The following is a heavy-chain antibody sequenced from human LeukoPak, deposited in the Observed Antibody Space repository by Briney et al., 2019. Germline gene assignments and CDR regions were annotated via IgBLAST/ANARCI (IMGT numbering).Heavy chain of an antibody. CDR3: AKDMGGYSDYYFDY. CDR2: ISWNSGSI. J-gene: IGHJ4*02. CDR1: GFTFDDYA. Sequence: GRSLRLSCAASGFTFDDYAMHWVRQAPGKGLEWVSGISWNSGSIGHADSVKDRFTISRDNAKNSLYLQMNSLRAEDTALYYCAKDMGGYSDYYFDYWGQGTLVTVSS. D-gene: IGHD5-18*01. V-gene: IGHV3-9*01.